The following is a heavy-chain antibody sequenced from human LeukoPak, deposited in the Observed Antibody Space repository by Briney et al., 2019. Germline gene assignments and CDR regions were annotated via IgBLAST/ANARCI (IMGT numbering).Heavy chain of an antibody. CDR2: INPSGGST. D-gene: IGHD2-15*01. Sequence: ASVKVSCKASGYTFTGYYMHWVRQAPGQGLEWMGIINPSGGSTSYAQKFQGRVTMTRDTSTSTVYMELSSLRSEDTAVYYCARAYCSGGSCKGGLIDYWGQGTLVTVSS. J-gene: IGHJ4*02. CDR3: ARAYCSGGSCKGGLIDY. V-gene: IGHV1-46*01. CDR1: GYTFTGYY.